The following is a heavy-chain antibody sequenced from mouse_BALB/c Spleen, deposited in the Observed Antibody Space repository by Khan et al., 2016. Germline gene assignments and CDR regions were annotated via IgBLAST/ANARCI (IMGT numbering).Heavy chain of an antibody. D-gene: IGHD1-1*01. Sequence: QVQLQQSGAELMKPGASEKISCKATGYTFSSYWIEWVKQRPGHGLEWIGEILPGSGSTNQNEKFKGKATFTADTSSNTAYMQLSSLTSEDSAVYYCATTHYYGISYAMDYWGQGTTVTVSS. J-gene: IGHJ4*01. CDR2: ILPGSGST. CDR1: GYTFSSYW. V-gene: IGHV1-9*01. CDR3: ATTHYYGISYAMDY.